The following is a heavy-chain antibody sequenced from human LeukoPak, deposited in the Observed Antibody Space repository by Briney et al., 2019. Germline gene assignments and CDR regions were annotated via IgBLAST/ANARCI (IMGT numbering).Heavy chain of an antibody. CDR2: ISAYNGNT. J-gene: IGHJ4*02. CDR1: GYTFTSYG. CDR3: ARSYYYGSGSAEFDY. D-gene: IGHD3-10*01. V-gene: IGHV1-18*01. Sequence: EASVKVSCKASGYTFTSYGISWGRQAPGQGREWMGWISAYNGNTNYAQKLQGRVTMTTDTSTSTAYMELRSLSSDDAAAYYCARSYYYGSGSAEFDYWGQGTLVTVSS.